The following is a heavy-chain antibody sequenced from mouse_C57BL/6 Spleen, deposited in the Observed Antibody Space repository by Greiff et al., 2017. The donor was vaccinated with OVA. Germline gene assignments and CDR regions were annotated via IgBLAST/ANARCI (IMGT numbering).Heavy chain of an antibody. J-gene: IGHJ4*01. CDR3: ARSTVVAREDAMDY. CDR1: GYAFSSSW. D-gene: IGHD1-1*01. CDR2: IYPGDGDT. Sequence: QVQLKQSGPELVKPGASVKISCKASGYAFSSSWMNWVKQRPGKGLEWIGRIYPGDGDTNYNGKFKGKATLTADKSSSTAYMQLSSLTSEDSAVYFCARSTVVAREDAMDYWGQGTSVTVSS. V-gene: IGHV1-82*01.